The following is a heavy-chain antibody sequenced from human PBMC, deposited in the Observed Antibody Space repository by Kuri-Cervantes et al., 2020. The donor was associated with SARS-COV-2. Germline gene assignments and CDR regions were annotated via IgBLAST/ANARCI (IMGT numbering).Heavy chain of an antibody. D-gene: IGHD6-19*01. J-gene: IGHJ4*02. CDR3: ARHGGIAVAGTFDY. Sequence: GSLRLSCTVSGGSISSSSYYWGWIRQTPGKGLEWIGSIYYSGSTYYNPSLKSRVTISVDTSKNQFSLKLSSVTAADTAVYYCARHGGIAVAGTFDYWGQETLVTVSS. V-gene: IGHV4-39*01. CDR2: IYYSGST. CDR1: GGSISSSSYY.